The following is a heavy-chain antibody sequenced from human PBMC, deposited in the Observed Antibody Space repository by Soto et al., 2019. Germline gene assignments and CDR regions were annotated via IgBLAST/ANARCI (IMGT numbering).Heavy chain of an antibody. CDR2: PIPMFATA. V-gene: IGHV1-69*01. D-gene: IGHD6-19*01. CDR3: ARGLFGQQWLVGFDT. CDR1: GGSFSNYI. Sequence: VHLVQSGAEVKKPGSSVKVSCTASGGSFSNYIFAWVRQAPGHGLEWMGGPIPMFATAQYAQKLQGRVTITADESTSTVYMDLTSLTSDDTAVYYCARGLFGQQWLVGFDTWGQGTLVTVSS. J-gene: IGHJ4*02.